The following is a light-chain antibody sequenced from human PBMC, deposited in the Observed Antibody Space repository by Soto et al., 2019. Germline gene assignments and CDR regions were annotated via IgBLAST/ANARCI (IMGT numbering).Light chain of an antibody. CDR3: QQYNNWPLT. J-gene: IGKJ4*01. CDR2: GAS. CDR1: LSVFSN. V-gene: IGKV3-15*01. Sequence: EIVMTQSPATLSVSPGERATLSCRASLSVFSNLAWYQRKPGQAPRLLIYGASTRATGVPARFSGSGSGTEFTLIISSLQSEDFAVYYCQQYNNWPLTFGGGTKVDIK.